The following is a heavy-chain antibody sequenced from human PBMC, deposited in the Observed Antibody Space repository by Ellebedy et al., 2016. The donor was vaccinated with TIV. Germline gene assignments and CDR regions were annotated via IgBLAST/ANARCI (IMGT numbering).Heavy chain of an antibody. CDR2: VRAYNGDT. V-gene: IGHV1-18*01. J-gene: IGHJ2*01. CDR1: GYTFTNFG. CDR3: ALKRGGWYSDL. D-gene: IGHD2-15*01. Sequence: ASVKVSCXASGYTFTNFGITWVRQAPGQGLEWMARVRAYNGDTNYAQKFQSRVTMTTDTSTSTLYMELRSLRADDTAVYYCALKRGGWYSDLWGRGTLVTVSS.